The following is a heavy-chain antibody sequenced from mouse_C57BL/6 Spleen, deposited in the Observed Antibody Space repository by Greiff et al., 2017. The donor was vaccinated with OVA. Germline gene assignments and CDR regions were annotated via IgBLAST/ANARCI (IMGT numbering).Heavy chain of an antibody. CDR3: ERSIYDGYYDFAY. CDR2: IYIGNGYT. D-gene: IGHD2-3*01. CDR1: GYTFTSYG. J-gene: IGHJ3*01. V-gene: IGHV1-58*01. Sequence: VQLKQSGAELVRPGSSVKMSCKTSGYTFTSYGINWVKQRPGQGLEWIGYIYIGNGYTEYNEKFKGKATLTSDTSTSTAYLQLSSLTSEDTEIYFCERSIYDGYYDFAYWGQGTLVTVAA.